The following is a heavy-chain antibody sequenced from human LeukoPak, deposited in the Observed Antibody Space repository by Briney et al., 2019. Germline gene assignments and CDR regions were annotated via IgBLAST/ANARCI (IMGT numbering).Heavy chain of an antibody. V-gene: IGHV4-59*12. CDR2: IYYSGST. Sequence: PSETLSLTCTVSGGSISSYYWSWIRQPPGKGLEWIGYIYYSGSTNYNPSLKSRVTISVDTSKNQFSLKLSSVTAADTAVYYCARENSYYDFWSGYQKQNWFDPWGQGTLVTVSS. CDR1: GGSISSYY. J-gene: IGHJ5*02. D-gene: IGHD3-3*01. CDR3: ARENSYYDFWSGYQKQNWFDP.